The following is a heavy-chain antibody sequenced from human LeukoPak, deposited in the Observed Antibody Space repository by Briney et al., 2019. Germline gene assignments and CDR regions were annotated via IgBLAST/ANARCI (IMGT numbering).Heavy chain of an antibody. CDR3: ARDRGIAVASTPDY. Sequence: ASVKVSCKASGYTFTGYYMHWVRQAPGQGLEWMGWISPNSGGTDYAQKFQGRVTMTRDTSISTAYMELSRLRSDDTAMYYCARDRGIAVASTPDYWGQGTLVTVSS. CDR1: GYTFTGYY. CDR2: ISPNSGGT. V-gene: IGHV1-2*02. D-gene: IGHD6-19*01. J-gene: IGHJ4*02.